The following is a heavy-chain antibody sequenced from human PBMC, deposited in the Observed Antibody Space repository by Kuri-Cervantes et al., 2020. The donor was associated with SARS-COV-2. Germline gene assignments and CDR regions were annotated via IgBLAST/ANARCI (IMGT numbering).Heavy chain of an antibody. Sequence: ASVKVSCKASGYTFTGYYMHWVRQAPGQGLEWMGWINPNSGGTNYAQKFQSRVTMTRDTSISTAYMELSRLRSDDTAVYYCARGWSGYSLAPPHFDFWGQGTLVTVSS. CDR2: INPNSGGT. J-gene: IGHJ4*01. CDR1: GYTFTGYY. V-gene: IGHV1-2*02. CDR3: ARGWSGYSLAPPHFDF. D-gene: IGHD3-3*01.